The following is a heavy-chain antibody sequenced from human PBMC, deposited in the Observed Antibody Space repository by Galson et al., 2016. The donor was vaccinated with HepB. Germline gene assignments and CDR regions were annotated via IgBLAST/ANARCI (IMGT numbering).Heavy chain of an antibody. Sequence: SVKVSCKASGYRFRDYDVSWVRQAPGQGLEWMGWMNPNSGNTGYAQRLRGRIDMTSDASINTAYMELHSLRSKDTAVYYCARAIRNQLRSEYWGQGTLITVSS. CDR1: GYRFRDYD. V-gene: IGHV1-8*01. D-gene: IGHD1-14*01. CDR3: ARAIRNQLRSEY. J-gene: IGHJ4*02. CDR2: MNPNSGNT.